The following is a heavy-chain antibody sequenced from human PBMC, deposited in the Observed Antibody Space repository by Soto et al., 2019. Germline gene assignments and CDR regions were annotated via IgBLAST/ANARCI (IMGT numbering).Heavy chain of an antibody. Sequence: PSDTLSLTCSVSGGSMSSYYWTWIRQPAGKGLEWIGRVYSSGGTHYNSSLKSRVTISLDTSKNQFSLRLISVTAADTAVYYCARGQRFSDWFDPWGQGTLVTVSS. D-gene: IGHD3-3*01. V-gene: IGHV4-4*07. CDR2: VYSSGGT. CDR3: ARGQRFSDWFDP. CDR1: GGSMSSYY. J-gene: IGHJ5*02.